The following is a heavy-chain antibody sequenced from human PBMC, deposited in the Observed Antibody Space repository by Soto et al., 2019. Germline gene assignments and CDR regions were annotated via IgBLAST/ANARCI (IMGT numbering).Heavy chain of an antibody. D-gene: IGHD2-8*01. CDR1: GGSIRNSNYY. CDR3: ARIYCTNSRCSPFEVLWFDP. V-gene: IGHV4-39*01. Sequence: PSETLSLTCSVSGGSIRNSNYYWGWIRQPPGKGLEWLGNIYYSGSTHQNPSLKSRVTISVDTSKNQFSLKLTSVTASDTAVYYCARIYCTNSRCSPFEVLWFDPWGQGTLVTVSS. CDR2: IYYSGST. J-gene: IGHJ5*02.